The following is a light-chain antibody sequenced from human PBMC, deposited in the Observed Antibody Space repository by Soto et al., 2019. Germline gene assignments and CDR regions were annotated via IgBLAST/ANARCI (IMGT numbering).Light chain of an antibody. J-gene: IGLJ3*02. CDR1: SSDVGRYNI. CDR3: QSYDSSLSAWV. CDR2: EGS. V-gene: IGLV2-14*02. Sequence: QSALTQPASVSGSPGQSITISCTGSSSDVGRYNIVSWYQQHPGKAPKLMIYEGSQRPSGVSDRFSGSKSGNTASLTISGLQAEDEADYYCQSYDSSLSAWVFGGGTQLTVL.